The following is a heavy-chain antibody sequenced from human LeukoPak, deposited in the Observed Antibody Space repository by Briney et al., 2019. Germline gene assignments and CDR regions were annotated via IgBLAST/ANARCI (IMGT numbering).Heavy chain of an antibody. CDR1: GFTFSSYE. CDR2: ISTSGSTI. V-gene: IGHV3-48*03. J-gene: IGHJ4*02. D-gene: IGHD6-13*01. CDR3: ATSRGSWPDYFDY. Sequence: GGSLRLSCAASGFTFSSYEMNWVRQAPGKGLDWVSYISTSGSTIYYADSVKGRFTISRDNAKNSLYLQTNSLRAEDTAAYYCATSRGSWPDYFDYWGQGTLVTVSS.